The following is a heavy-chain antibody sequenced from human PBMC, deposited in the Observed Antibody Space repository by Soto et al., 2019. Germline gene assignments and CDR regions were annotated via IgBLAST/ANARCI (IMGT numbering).Heavy chain of an antibody. D-gene: IGHD6-19*01. Sequence: GGSLRLSCAASGFTFSSYGMHWVRQAPGKGLEWVAVISYDGSNKYYADSVKGRFTISRDNSKNTLYLQMNSLRAEDTAVYYCAKESGGGWYEANYYYYGMDVWGQGTTVTVSS. CDR3: AKESGGGWYEANYYYYGMDV. CDR2: ISYDGSNK. J-gene: IGHJ6*02. CDR1: GFTFSSYG. V-gene: IGHV3-30*18.